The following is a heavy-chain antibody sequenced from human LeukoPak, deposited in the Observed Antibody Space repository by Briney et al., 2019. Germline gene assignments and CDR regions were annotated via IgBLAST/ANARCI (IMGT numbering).Heavy chain of an antibody. V-gene: IGHV4-59*01. CDR3: ARDLPYYYDSSGAFDI. CDR1: GGSISSYY. J-gene: IGHJ6*04. D-gene: IGHD3-22*01. CDR2: IYYSGST. Sequence: SETLSLTCTVSGGSISSYYWSWIRQPPGKGLEWIGYIYYSGSTNYNPSLKSRVTISVDTSKNQFSLKLSSVTAADTAVYYCARDLPYYYDSSGAFDIWGKGTTVTVSS.